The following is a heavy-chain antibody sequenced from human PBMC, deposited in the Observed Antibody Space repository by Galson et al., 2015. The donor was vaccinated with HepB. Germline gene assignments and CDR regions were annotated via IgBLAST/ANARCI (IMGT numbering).Heavy chain of an antibody. D-gene: IGHD2-15*01. CDR2: IRYDGSNK. V-gene: IGHV3-30*02. J-gene: IGHJ4*02. CDR1: GFTFSSYG. Sequence: SLRLSCAASGFTFSSYGMHWVRQAPGKGLEWVAFIRYDGSNKYYADSVKGRFTISRDNSKNTLYLQMNSLRAEDTAVYYCAKEGGYCSGGSCYYFDYWGQGTLVTVSS. CDR3: AKEGGYCSGGSCYYFDY.